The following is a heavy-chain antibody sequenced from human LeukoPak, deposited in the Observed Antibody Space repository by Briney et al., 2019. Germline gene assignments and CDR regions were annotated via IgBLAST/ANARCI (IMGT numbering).Heavy chain of an antibody. V-gene: IGHV1-18*01. J-gene: IGHJ4*02. D-gene: IGHD3-10*02. Sequence: ASVKVSCKTSGYTFTSYGIDWVRQAPGQGLEWMGWISAYNGNTNYAQKLQDRVTLTTDASTRTAYMELRSLTSDDTAVYYCAIYVKSFPIDYWGQGTLVTVSS. CDR1: GYTFTSYG. CDR3: AIYVKSFPIDY. CDR2: ISAYNGNT.